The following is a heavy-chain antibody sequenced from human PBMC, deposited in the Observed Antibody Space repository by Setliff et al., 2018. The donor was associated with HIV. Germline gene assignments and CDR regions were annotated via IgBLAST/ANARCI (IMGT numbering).Heavy chain of an antibody. CDR3: ARHGHFYDSSSSDAFDI. CDR2: VSYSGST. CDR1: GGSISTYY. J-gene: IGHJ3*02. Sequence: SETLSLTCNVSGGSISTYYWSWIRQPPGKGLEWLGYVSYSGSTNFNPPLESRLAMSVDMSKNHFSLKLRSVTAADTAVYYCARHGHFYDSSSSDAFDIWGHGTMVTVSS. V-gene: IGHV4-59*08. D-gene: IGHD3-22*01.